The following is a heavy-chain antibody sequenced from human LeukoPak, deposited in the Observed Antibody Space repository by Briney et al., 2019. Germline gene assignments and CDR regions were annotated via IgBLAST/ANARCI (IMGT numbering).Heavy chain of an antibody. CDR2: ISSDGSNE. J-gene: IGHJ6*02. Sequence: GGSLRLSCAAAGFSFSSYAMHWVRQAPGTGLEWVTSISSDGSNERYADSVRGRFTISRDNPKNTVYLQMNSLRDEDTAVYYCAKDSSSSNYYYGLDVWGQGTTVTVSS. D-gene: IGHD6-6*01. CDR3: AKDSSSSNYYYGLDV. V-gene: IGHV3-30*18. CDR1: GFSFSSYA.